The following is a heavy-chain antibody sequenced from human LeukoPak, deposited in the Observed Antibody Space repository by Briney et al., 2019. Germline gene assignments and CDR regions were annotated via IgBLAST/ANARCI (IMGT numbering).Heavy chain of an antibody. CDR2: ISSSSSYT. Sequence: GGSLRLSCAASGFTFSDYYMSWIRQAPGKGLEWISYISSSSSYTNYVDSVKGRFTISRDNAKNSLYLQMNSLRAEDTAVYYCAAAGAYWYFDLWGRGTLVSVSS. CDR3: AAAGAYWYFDL. J-gene: IGHJ2*01. V-gene: IGHV3-11*03. D-gene: IGHD6-13*01. CDR1: GFTFSDYY.